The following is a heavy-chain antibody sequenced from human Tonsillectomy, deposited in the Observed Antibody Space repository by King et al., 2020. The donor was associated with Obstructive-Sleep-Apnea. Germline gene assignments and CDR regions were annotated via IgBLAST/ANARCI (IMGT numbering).Heavy chain of an antibody. CDR3: AKDEADMKGLAGVFDY. Sequence: QLQESGPGLVKPSETLSLTCTVSGVSVSTITYYWAWIRQPPGKGLEWIGSIYDSGTTYYNPSLQRRDTISVATSKNQFSLKLSSVTAADMAVYYCAKDEADMKGLAGVFDYWGQGPLVTVPS. J-gene: IGHJ4*02. D-gene: IGHD2-15*01. CDR2: IYDSGTT. V-gene: IGHV4-39*07. CDR1: GVSVSTITYY.